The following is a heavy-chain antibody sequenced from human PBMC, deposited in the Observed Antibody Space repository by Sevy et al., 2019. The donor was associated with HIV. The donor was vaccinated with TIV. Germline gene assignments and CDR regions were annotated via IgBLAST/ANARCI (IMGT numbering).Heavy chain of an antibody. J-gene: IGHJ4*02. CDR3: VRGGGNGWYYFDY. V-gene: IGHV1-69*13. Sequence: ASVKVSCKASGGIFKSYGISWVRQAPGQGLEWMGGIIPILNTVHYAQKFQGRVTITADESTMTAYMERRSLRSEDRSVYYCVRGGGNGWYYFDYWGQETLVTVSS. CDR1: GGIFKSYG. CDR2: IIPILNTV. D-gene: IGHD6-19*01.